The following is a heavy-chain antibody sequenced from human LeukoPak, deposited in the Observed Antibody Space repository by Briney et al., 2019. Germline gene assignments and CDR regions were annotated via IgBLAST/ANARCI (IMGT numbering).Heavy chain of an antibody. V-gene: IGHV3-23*01. J-gene: IGHJ4*02. Sequence: PGGSLRLSCTASGFTFSSYAMNWILQAPGKGLDWVSVITNGGPTYYADSLKGRSTISRDNSKITLYLQMNSLRAEDTAIYYCTKDLSALQWAGDETTVTEGYWGQGTLVTVSS. D-gene: IGHD4-17*01. CDR3: TKDLSALQWAGDETTVTEGY. CDR2: ITNGGPT. CDR1: GFTFSSYA.